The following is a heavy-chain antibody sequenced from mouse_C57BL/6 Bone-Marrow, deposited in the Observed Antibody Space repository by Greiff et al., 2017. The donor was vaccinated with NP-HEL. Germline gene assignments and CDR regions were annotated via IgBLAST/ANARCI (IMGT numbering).Heavy chain of an antibody. CDR3: ARRYDSSGYPMDY. Sequence: VQLQQSGAELVKPGASVKISCKASGYAFSSYWMNWVKQRPGKGLEWIGQIYPGDGDTNYNGKFKGKATLTADKSSSTAYMQLSSLTSEDSAVYFCARRYDSSGYPMDYWGQGTSVTVSS. CDR2: IYPGDGDT. V-gene: IGHV1-80*01. J-gene: IGHJ4*01. D-gene: IGHD3-2*02. CDR1: GYAFSSYW.